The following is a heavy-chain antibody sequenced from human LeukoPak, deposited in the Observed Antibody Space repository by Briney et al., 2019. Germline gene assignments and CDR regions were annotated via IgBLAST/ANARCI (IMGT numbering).Heavy chain of an antibody. J-gene: IGHJ4*02. V-gene: IGHV4-34*01. CDR1: GGSFSGYY. D-gene: IGHD3-10*01. CDR2: INHSGST. CDR3: ARERRGATYYYGSGSRYYFDY. Sequence: PSETLSLTCAVYGGSFSGYYWSWIRQPPGKGLEWIGEINHSGSTNYNPSLKSRVTISVDTSKNQFPLKLSSVTAADTAVYYCARERRGATYYYGSGSRYYFDYWGQGTLVTVSS.